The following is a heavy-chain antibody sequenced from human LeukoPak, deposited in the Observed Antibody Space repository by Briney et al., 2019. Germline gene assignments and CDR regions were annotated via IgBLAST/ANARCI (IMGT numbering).Heavy chain of an antibody. D-gene: IGHD2-15*01. CDR3: ASYCSGGSCYHH. J-gene: IGHJ4*02. V-gene: IGHV4-61*01. Sequence: SETLSLTCTVSGGSVISGSSYWRWIRQPPGKGLEWVGDIYFSGSTNYNPSLKSRVTISVDTSKNQFSLKLSSVTAADTAVYYCASYCSGGSCYHHWGQGTLVTVSS. CDR1: GGSVISGSSY. CDR2: IYFSGST.